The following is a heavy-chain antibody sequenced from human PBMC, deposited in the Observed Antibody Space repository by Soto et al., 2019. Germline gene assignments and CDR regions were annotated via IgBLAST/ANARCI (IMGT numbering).Heavy chain of an antibody. CDR1: GFTFSSYV. CDR3: ARGLKNYYGVDV. J-gene: IGHJ6*02. Sequence: GGSLRLSCSASGFTFSSYVMHWVRQAPGKGLEYVSGISSNGGSTYYADSVKGRFTISRDNSKNTLYLQMSSLRAEDTAVYYCARGLKNYYGVDVWGQGTTVTVSS. CDR2: ISSNGGST. V-gene: IGHV3-64D*08.